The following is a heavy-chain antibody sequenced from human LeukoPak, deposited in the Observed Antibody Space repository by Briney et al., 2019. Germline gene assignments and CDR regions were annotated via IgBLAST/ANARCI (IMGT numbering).Heavy chain of an antibody. CDR3: ATSVTTFRPYGMDV. D-gene: IGHD4-4*01. CDR2: IYYSGST. J-gene: IGHJ6*02. V-gene: IGHV4-39*01. Sequence: RASGTLSLTCTLSGGSISSSSYYWGWLRQPPGKGLEWIGSIYYSGSTYYNPSLKSRVTISVDTSKNQFSLKLSSVTAADTAVYYCATSVTTFRPYGMDVWGQGTTVTVSS. CDR1: GGSISSSSYY.